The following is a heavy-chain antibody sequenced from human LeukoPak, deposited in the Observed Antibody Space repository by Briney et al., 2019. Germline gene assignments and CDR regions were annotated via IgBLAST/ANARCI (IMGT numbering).Heavy chain of an antibody. D-gene: IGHD6-25*01. CDR2: TSSGSTYI. CDR3: ARGSNVHQRLDSFDF. V-gene: IGHV3-21*01. CDR1: GFTFSDHY. Sequence: GGSLRLSCAAAGFTFSDHYMNWFRQAPGKGLLWVSSTSSGSTYIYYAVSVKGRFTNSRNNAKKSLNLQINSMRAEDTAVYYFARGSNVHQRLDSFDFCDQGTLVMVSS. J-gene: IGHJ4*02.